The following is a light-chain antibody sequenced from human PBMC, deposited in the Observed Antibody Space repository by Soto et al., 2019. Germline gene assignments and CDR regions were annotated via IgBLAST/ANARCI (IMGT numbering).Light chain of an antibody. V-gene: IGLV1-47*01. CDR3: AAWDDSLSGRV. CDR2: RNN. CDR1: SSNIGSNY. J-gene: IGLJ3*02. Sequence: QPVLTQPPSASGTPGQRVTISCSGSSSNIGSNYVYWYQQLPGTAPKLLIYRNNQRPSGVPDRFSGSKSGTSVSLAISGLRSDDEADYYCAAWDDSLSGRVFGGGTKVTVL.